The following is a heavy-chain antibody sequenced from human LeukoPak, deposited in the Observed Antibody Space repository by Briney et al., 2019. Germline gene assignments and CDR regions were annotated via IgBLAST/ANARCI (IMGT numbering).Heavy chain of an antibody. CDR1: GYTFTSYY. J-gene: IGHJ4*02. CDR3: ARGIGVGEVSLGY. CDR2: INPSGGGT. D-gene: IGHD3-10*01. V-gene: IGHV1-2*02. Sequence: ASVKVSCKASGYTFTSYYMHWVRQAPGQGLEWMGIINPSGGGTTYAQKFQGRVTMTRDTSINTAYMEMTSIRSDDTAVYYCARGIGVGEVSLGYWGQGTLVTVSS.